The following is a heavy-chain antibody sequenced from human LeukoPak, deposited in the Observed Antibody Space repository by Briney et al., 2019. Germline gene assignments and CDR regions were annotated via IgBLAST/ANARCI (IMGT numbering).Heavy chain of an antibody. Sequence: GGFLRLSCAASGFTFSSYAMSWVRQAPGKGLEWVSAISGSGGSTYYADSVKGRFTISRDNSKNTLYLQMNSLRAEDTAVYYCARRLYYYDSSGYWGQGTLVTVSS. CDR2: ISGSGGST. CDR1: GFTFSSYA. D-gene: IGHD3-22*01. V-gene: IGHV3-23*01. J-gene: IGHJ4*02. CDR3: ARRLYYYDSSGY.